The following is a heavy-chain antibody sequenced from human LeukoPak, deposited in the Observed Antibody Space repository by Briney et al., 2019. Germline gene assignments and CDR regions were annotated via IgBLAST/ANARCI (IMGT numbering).Heavy chain of an antibody. Sequence: SVEVSCKASGGTFNSYAISWVRQAPGQGLEWMGGIIPMSDTANYPQKFRGRLTITADIPTSTVYMELSSLRSEDTAVYYCAKDQEDIVVVVATNYYYMDVWGKGTTVTISS. J-gene: IGHJ6*03. V-gene: IGHV1-69*06. CDR1: GGTFNSYA. CDR3: AKDQEDIVVVVATNYYYMDV. CDR2: IIPMSDTA. D-gene: IGHD2-15*01.